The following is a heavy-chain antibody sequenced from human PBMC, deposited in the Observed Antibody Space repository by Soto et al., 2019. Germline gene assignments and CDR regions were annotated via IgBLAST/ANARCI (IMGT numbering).Heavy chain of an antibody. CDR2: INHSGST. CDR1: GGSFSSYY. CDR3: ARGSNWNYVFYYFDY. Sequence: SETLSLTCAVYGGSFSSYYWSWIRQPPGKGLEWIGEINHSGSTNYNPSLKSRVTISVDTSKNQFSLKLSSVTAADTAVYYCARGSNWNYVFYYFDYWGQGTLVTVSS. J-gene: IGHJ4*02. D-gene: IGHD1-7*01. V-gene: IGHV4-34*09.